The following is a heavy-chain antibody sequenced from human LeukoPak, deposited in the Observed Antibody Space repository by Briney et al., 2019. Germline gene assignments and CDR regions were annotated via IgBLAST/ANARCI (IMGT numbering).Heavy chain of an antibody. D-gene: IGHD2-8*01. Sequence: GASVNVSFKASVGTFSIYAISWVRQAPGQGLEWMGGIIPIFGTANYAQKFQGRVTITTDESTSTAYMELSSLRSEDTAVYYCARGPCTNGVCYREDYYYMDVWGKGTTVTVSS. CDR2: IIPIFGTA. CDR3: ARGPCTNGVCYREDYYYMDV. V-gene: IGHV1-69*05. J-gene: IGHJ6*03. CDR1: VGTFSIYA.